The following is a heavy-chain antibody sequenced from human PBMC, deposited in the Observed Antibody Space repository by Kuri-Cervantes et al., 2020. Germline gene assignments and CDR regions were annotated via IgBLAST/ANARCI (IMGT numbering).Heavy chain of an antibody. D-gene: IGHD2-15*01. Sequence: GSLRLSCAVYGGSFSGYYWSWIRQPPGKGLEWIGEINHSGSTNYNPSLKSRVTISVDTSKNQFSLKLSSVTAADTAVYYCARLYCSGGSCYATFQHWGQGTLVTVSS. J-gene: IGHJ1*01. V-gene: IGHV4-34*01. CDR1: GGSFSGYY. CDR3: ARLYCSGGSCYATFQH. CDR2: INHSGST.